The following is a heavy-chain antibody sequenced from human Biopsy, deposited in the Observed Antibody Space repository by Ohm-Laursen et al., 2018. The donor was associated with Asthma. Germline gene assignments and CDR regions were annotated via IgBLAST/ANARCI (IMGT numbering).Heavy chain of an antibody. D-gene: IGHD3-10*01. CDR2: ISVYNGNT. CDR3: ARAVDYSHYYGIDV. J-gene: IGHJ6*02. CDR1: AYTFNSAG. V-gene: IGHV1-18*01. Sequence: GASAKVSCKISAYTFNSAGITWVRQAPGQGLEWMGWISVYNGNTKVAQKLQDRVTMITDTSTSTAYMELRSLRSDDTAVYFCARAVDYSHYYGIDVWGQGTTVTVS.